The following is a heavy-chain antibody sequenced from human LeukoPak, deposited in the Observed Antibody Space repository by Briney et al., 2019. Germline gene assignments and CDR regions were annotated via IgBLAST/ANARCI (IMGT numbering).Heavy chain of an antibody. CDR3: ARQTRYSFDY. CDR1: GFTVSSNY. V-gene: IGHV3-23*01. CDR2: ISGSGGTT. Sequence: PGGSLRLSCVVSGFTVSSNYMSWVRQAPGKGLEWVSAISGSGGTTDYTDSVKGRFTISRDNSKNTLFLQMNSLRAEDTAVYYCARQTRYSFDYWGQGTLVTVSS. J-gene: IGHJ4*02.